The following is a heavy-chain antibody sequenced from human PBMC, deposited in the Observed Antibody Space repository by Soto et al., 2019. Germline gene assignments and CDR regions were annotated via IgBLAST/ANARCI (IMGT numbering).Heavy chain of an antibody. CDR1: DASVWSDSYF. CDR3: ARIVVGVTVDL. V-gene: IGHV4-61*01. Sequence: ETLSLTCTVSDASVWSDSYFWTWIRQPPGKGLEWIAYISHTGDTNYNPSLKSRVTISIDTPSNQFSLTVTSVTAADTAVYFCARIVVGVTVDLWGQGSRVTVSS. D-gene: IGHD2-15*01. J-gene: IGHJ4*02. CDR2: ISHTGDT.